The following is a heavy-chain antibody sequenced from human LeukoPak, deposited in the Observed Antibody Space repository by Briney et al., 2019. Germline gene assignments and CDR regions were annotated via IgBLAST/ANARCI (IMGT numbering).Heavy chain of an antibody. D-gene: IGHD6-13*01. CDR2: IRNRANDYTT. Sequence: PGGSLRLSCAASGFIFSDHYMAWVRQAPGKGLEWVGRIRNRANDYTTQYAASVKGRFTISRDDSTNSLYLQMNSLKTEDTAVYFCARTYSASWTRTYFDHWGQGTLVTVSS. V-gene: IGHV3-72*01. J-gene: IGHJ4*02. CDR1: GFIFSDHY. CDR3: ARTYSASWTRTYFDH.